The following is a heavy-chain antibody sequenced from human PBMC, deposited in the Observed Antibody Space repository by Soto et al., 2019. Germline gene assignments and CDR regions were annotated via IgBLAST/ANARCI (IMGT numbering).Heavy chain of an antibody. Sequence: GGSLRLSCASAGFTFSTYTMNWVRQAPGKGLEWVSSINGRGNYIYYAESVKGRFTISRDNAKNSLYLQMDRLRAEPTALSYCVPEDGKVGPNSAFDYWGPGALVTVSS. V-gene: IGHV3-21*01. CDR3: VPEDGKVGPNSAFDY. CDR1: GFTFSTYT. CDR2: INGRGNYI. D-gene: IGHD2-21*01. J-gene: IGHJ4*02.